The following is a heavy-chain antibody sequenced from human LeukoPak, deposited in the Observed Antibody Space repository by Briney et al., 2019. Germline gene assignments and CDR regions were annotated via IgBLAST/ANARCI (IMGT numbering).Heavy chain of an antibody. CDR1: GFTFTSYA. J-gene: IGHJ4*02. CDR2: IYSGGST. D-gene: IGHD3-22*01. Sequence: GGSLRLSCAASGFTFTSYAMSWVRQAPGKGLEWVSVIYSGGSTYYADSVKGRFTISRDNSKNTLYLQMNSLRAEDTAVYYCAREAGPDSSGCWHSPFDYWGQGTLVTVSS. V-gene: IGHV3-53*01. CDR3: AREAGPDSSGCWHSPFDY.